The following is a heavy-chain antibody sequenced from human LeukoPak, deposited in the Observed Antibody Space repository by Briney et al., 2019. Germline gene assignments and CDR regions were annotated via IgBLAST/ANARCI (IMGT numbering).Heavy chain of an antibody. CDR1: GYTFTSYG. CDR3: AGEGYYDSSGMYYFDY. D-gene: IGHD3-22*01. CDR2: ISAYNGNT. Sequence: ASVKVSCKASGYTFTSYGISWVRQAPGQGLEWMGWISAYNGNTNYAQKLQGRVTMTADTSTSTAYMELRSLRSDDTAVYYCAGEGYYDSSGMYYFDYWGQGTLVTVSS. J-gene: IGHJ4*02. V-gene: IGHV1-18*01.